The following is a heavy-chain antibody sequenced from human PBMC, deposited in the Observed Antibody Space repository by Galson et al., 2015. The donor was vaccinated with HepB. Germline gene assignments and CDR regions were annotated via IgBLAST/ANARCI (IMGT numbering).Heavy chain of an antibody. Sequence: SLRLSCAASGFTFSSYGMHWVRQAPGKGLEWVAVIWYDGSNKYYADSVKGRFTISRDNSKNTLYLQMNSLRAEDTAVYYCARDSRGSYSYYFDYWGQGTLVTVSS. J-gene: IGHJ4*02. CDR2: IWYDGSNK. CDR1: GFTFSSYG. V-gene: IGHV3-33*01. CDR3: ARDSRGSYSYYFDY. D-gene: IGHD1-26*01.